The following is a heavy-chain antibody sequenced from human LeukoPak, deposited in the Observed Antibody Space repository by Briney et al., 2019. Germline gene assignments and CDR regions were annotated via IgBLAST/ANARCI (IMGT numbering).Heavy chain of an antibody. J-gene: IGHJ3*02. D-gene: IGHD1-1*01. CDR1: GFTFSSYW. CDR3: ARLTYIWNFDDFDI. CDR2: TNSDGSDT. Sequence: GGSLRLSCAASGFTFSSYWMHWVRQAPGKGLVWVSRTNSDGSDTSYADSVRGRFTISRDNAKNTLYLQMNSLRAEETAVYYCARLTYIWNFDDFDIWGQGTMVTVSS. V-gene: IGHV3-74*01.